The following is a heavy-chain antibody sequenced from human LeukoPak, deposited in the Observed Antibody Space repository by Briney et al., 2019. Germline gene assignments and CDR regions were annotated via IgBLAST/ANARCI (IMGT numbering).Heavy chain of an antibody. Sequence: GSLRLSCAASGFTFSSYSMCWVRQAPGKGVEWVSSISSSSSYIYYAVSVKGRFTISRDNTKNSLYLQINSLRAEDTAVYYCARDLRALRLSIAVPDYWGQGTLVTVSS. V-gene: IGHV3-21*01. CDR3: ARDLRALRLSIAVPDY. J-gene: IGHJ4*02. CDR1: GFTFSSYS. CDR2: ISSSSSYI. D-gene: IGHD6-19*01.